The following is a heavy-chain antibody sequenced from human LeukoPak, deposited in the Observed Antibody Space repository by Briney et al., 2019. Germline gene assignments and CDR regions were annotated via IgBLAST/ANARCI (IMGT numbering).Heavy chain of an antibody. J-gene: IGHJ2*01. D-gene: IGHD3-22*01. CDR3: ARRGYDSSDLDL. CDR2: INSDGSGT. Sequence: GGSLRLSCAASGFTFSSYWMHWVRQAPGKGLVWVSRINSDGSGTSYADSVKGRFTISRDNAKNTLYLQMNSLRAEDTAVYYCARRGYDSSDLDLWGRGTLVTVSS. CDR1: GFTFSSYW. V-gene: IGHV3-74*01.